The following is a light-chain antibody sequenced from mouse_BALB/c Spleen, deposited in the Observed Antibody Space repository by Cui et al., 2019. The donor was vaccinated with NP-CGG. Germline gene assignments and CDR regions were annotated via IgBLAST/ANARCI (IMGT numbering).Light chain of an antibody. J-gene: IGLJ1*01. Sequence: QPVLTHQSALTTPPGETVTLTCRSSTGAVTTSNYAKWVQEKPDHLFTGLIGGTNNRAPGIPASFSGSLIGDKAALTITGAQTEDEAIYFCALWYSNHWVFGGGTKLTVL. CDR2: GTN. CDR3: ALWYSNHWV. V-gene: IGLV1*01. CDR1: TGAVTTSNY.